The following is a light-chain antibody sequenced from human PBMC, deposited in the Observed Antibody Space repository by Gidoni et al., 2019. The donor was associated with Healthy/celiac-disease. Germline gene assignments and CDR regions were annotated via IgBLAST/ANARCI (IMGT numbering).Light chain of an antibody. V-gene: IGLV1-40*01. CDR1: SANIGACYC. CDR2: GNS. J-gene: IGLJ2*01. CDR3: QSYDSSLSVWV. Sequence: QSVLTQPPSVSGAPGQRVTIACTGSSANIGACYCVHWYQPLPGTAPNLLLYGNSNRPSGVPDRFSGSTSGTSASLAIPGLQADDEADYYCQSYDSSLSVWVFGGWTKLTVL.